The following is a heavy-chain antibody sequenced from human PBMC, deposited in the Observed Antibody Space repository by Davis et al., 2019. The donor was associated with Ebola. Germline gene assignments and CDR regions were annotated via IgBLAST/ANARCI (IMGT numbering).Heavy chain of an antibody. J-gene: IGHJ3*02. Sequence: MPSETLSLTCTVSGGSISSHYWSWIRQPPGKGLEWIGYIYYSGSTTYNPSLTSRVTISLDTSKTQFSLKLNSVTAADTAVYYCARRKSYYYDIAEAFDIWGQGTLVTVS. CDR3: ARRKSYYYDIAEAFDI. D-gene: IGHD3-22*01. CDR2: IYYSGST. CDR1: GGSISSHY. V-gene: IGHV4-59*11.